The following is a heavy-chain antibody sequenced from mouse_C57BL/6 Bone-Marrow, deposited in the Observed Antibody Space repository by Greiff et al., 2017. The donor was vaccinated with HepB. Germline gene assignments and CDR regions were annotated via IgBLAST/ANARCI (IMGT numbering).Heavy chain of an antibody. J-gene: IGHJ1*03. Sequence: VQLQQSGPELVKPGASVKISCKASGYAFSSSWMNWVKQRPGKGLEWIGRIYPGDGDTNYNGKFKGKATLTADKSSSTAYMQLSSLTSEDSAVYFCAYYYGSSRYFDVWGTGTTVTVSS. D-gene: IGHD1-1*01. CDR2: IYPGDGDT. CDR1: GYAFSSSW. V-gene: IGHV1-82*01. CDR3: AYYYGSSRYFDV.